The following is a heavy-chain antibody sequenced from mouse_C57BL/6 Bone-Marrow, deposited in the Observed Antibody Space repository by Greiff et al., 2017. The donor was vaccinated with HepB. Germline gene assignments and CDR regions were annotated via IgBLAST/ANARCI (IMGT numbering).Heavy chain of an antibody. D-gene: IGHD2-3*01. Sequence: VQLQESGAELARPGASVKLSCKASGYTFTSYGISWVKQRTGQGLEWIGEIYPRSGNTYYNEKFKGKATLTADKSSSTAYMELRCLTSEDSAVYYCARWLLTYFDVWGTGTTVTVSS. J-gene: IGHJ1*03. CDR2: IYPRSGNT. V-gene: IGHV1-81*01. CDR3: ARWLLTYFDV. CDR1: GYTFTSYG.